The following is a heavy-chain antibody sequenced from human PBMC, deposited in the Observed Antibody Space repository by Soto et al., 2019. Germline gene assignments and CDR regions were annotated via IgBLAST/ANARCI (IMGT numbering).Heavy chain of an antibody. Sequence: GGSLRLSCAASGFTFSNYEMNLVRQSPGKGLEWISYISSGDSSIYYADSVKGRFTISRDNAKNSMYLQMNSMRAEDTAVYYCATGANFYYDTSRYWGQGTMVTLSS. V-gene: IGHV3-48*03. J-gene: IGHJ4*02. CDR1: GFTFSNYE. CDR2: ISSGDSSI. D-gene: IGHD3-22*01. CDR3: ATGANFYYDTSRY.